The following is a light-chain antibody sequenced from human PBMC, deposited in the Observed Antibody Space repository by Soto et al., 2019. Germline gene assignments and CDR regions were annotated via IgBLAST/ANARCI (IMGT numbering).Light chain of an antibody. CDR1: HDVSVS. CDR3: QQRASWPYT. Sequence: EIVLTQSPDTLSLSPGEGATLSCRASHDVSVSLVWYRQRPGQSPRLLIHDASNRATGISARFSGSGSGTDFTLTIGSLEPEESALYYCQQRASWPYTSGQWTKVDIK. J-gene: IGKJ2*01. CDR2: DAS. V-gene: IGKV3-11*01.